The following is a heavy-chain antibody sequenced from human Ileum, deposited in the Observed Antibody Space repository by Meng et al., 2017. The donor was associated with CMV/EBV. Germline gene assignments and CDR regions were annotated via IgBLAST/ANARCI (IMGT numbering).Heavy chain of an antibody. V-gene: IGHV4-4*02. CDR3: GDPPAGY. CDR1: GGSLIGTNW. Sequence: QVQLQDSGPGLVKPSGTLSLTCVVSGGSLIGTNWWNWVRQPPGRGLGWIGEIFHSGTTNYNPSLKSPVTISIHKSKNQFSLKLTSVTAADTAVYFCGDPPAGYWGQGVLVTVSS. J-gene: IGHJ4*02. CDR2: IFHSGTT.